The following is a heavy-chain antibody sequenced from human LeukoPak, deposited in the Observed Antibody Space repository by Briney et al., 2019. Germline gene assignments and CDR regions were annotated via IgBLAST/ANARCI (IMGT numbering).Heavy chain of an antibody. J-gene: IGHJ5*02. Sequence: ASVKVSCRASGYTFTNYGISWVRQAPGQGLEWMGWISAYNGNTNYAQKVQGRVTMTTDTSTSTVYMELRNLRSDDTAVYYCARGNNYDLLTDYYQNWFDPWGQGTLVTVSS. CDR1: GYTFTNYG. D-gene: IGHD3-9*01. CDR3: ARGNNYDLLTDYYQNWFDP. CDR2: ISAYNGNT. V-gene: IGHV1-18*01.